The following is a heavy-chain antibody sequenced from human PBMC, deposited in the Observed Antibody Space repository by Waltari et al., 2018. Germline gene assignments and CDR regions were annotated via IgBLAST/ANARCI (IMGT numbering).Heavy chain of an antibody. Sequence: QMQESGPGLVKPSGTLSLTCAVSGDSMSSTDWWSWVRQSPGKGLEWIGQVHQSGRTNYNPPFASRVTISIDTSINQFSLRVTSATAADTAVYYCARDRGRGIYLDSWGPGTLVTVSP. J-gene: IGHJ4*02. D-gene: IGHD2-15*01. CDR3: ARDRGRGIYLDS. CDR2: VHQSGRT. V-gene: IGHV4-4*02. CDR1: GDSMSSTDW.